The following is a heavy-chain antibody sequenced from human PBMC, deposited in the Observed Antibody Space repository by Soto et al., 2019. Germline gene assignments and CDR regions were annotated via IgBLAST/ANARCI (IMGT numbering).Heavy chain of an antibody. CDR2: IWYDGSNK. CDR3: ARNRKAFDI. J-gene: IGHJ3*02. CDR1: GFTFSSYG. Sequence: QVQLVESGGGVVQPGRSLRLSCAASGFTFSSYGMHWVRQAPGKGLEWVAVIWYDGSNKYYADSVKGRFTISRDNSKNTLYLQMNSLRAEDTAVYYCARNRKAFDIWGQGTMVTVSS. V-gene: IGHV3-33*01.